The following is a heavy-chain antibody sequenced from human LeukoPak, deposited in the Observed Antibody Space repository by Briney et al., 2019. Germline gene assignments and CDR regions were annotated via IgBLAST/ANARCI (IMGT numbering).Heavy chain of an antibody. CDR1: AFTFSDHH. V-gene: IGHV3-72*01. CDR2: IRKKANSDTT. CDR3: ARIGVHYYGSGTYYNALSGWFDP. D-gene: IGHD3-10*01. J-gene: IGHJ5*02. Sequence: GGSLRLSCAASAFTFSDHHMDWVRQAPGKGLEWVGRIRKKANSDTTEYAASVKGRFTISRDDSKNSLYLQMNSLRAEDTAVYYCARIGVHYYGSGTYYNALSGWFDPWGQGTLVTVSS.